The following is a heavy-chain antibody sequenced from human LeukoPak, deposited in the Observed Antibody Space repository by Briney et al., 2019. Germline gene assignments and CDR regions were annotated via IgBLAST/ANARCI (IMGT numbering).Heavy chain of an antibody. Sequence: SETLSLTCTVSGGSISSYYWNWIRQPPGKGLEWIGNIYYSGSTNYNPSLKSRVTISVDTSKNQFSLKLSSVTAADTAVYYCARAPSGYSYGTFDYWGQETLVTVSS. V-gene: IGHV4-59*01. D-gene: IGHD5-18*01. CDR3: ARAPSGYSYGTFDY. CDR2: IYYSGST. J-gene: IGHJ4*02. CDR1: GGSISSYY.